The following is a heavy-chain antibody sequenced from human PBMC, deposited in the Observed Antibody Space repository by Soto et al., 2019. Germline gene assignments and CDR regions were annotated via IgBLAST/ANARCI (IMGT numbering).Heavy chain of an antibody. V-gene: IGHV3-15*01. CDR3: TKHIGHGGRDY. CDR2: IKSKTDGGTT. J-gene: IGHJ4*02. CDR1: GFTFSNAW. Sequence: EVQLVESGGGLVKPGGSLRLSCAASGFTFSNAWMSWVRQAPGKGLEWVGRIKSKTDGGTTDYAAPVKGRFTIARAVTRNMLYLPLISLNTEDTAVDYCTKHIGHGGRDYWVQGTLVTVSS. D-gene: IGHD2-15*01.